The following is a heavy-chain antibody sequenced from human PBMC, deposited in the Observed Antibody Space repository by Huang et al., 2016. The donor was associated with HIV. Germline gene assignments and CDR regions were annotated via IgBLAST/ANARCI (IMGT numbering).Heavy chain of an antibody. CDR2: IYTSGTT. D-gene: IGHD3-10*02. CDR3: AREGNDVGGGFDH. J-gene: IGHJ4*02. V-gene: IGHV4-4*07. Sequence: QVQLQESGPGLVKPAETLSLTCSVSGGSIRNYYWSWIRQPAGKGLEWIGRIYTSGTTNYNPSLRSRVTMSLDTSKNQFSLRLTSVTTADTAVYYCAREGNDVGGGFDHWGQGTLVTVSS. CDR1: GGSIRNYY.